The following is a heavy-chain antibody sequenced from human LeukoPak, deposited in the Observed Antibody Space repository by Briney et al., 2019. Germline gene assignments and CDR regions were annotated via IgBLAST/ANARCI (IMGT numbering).Heavy chain of an antibody. CDR2: INSNSGST. V-gene: IGHV1-2*02. J-gene: IGHJ4*02. CDR1: GYTFTDYY. D-gene: IGHD6-19*01. Sequence: ASVKVSCKASGYTFTDYYVHWVRQAPGQGLEWMGWINSNSGSTSYAQKFQGRVTMTRDTSISTLYVELSSLRFDDTAVYYCARVRVYSSGWNFDYWGQGTLVTVSS. CDR3: ARVRVYSSGWNFDY.